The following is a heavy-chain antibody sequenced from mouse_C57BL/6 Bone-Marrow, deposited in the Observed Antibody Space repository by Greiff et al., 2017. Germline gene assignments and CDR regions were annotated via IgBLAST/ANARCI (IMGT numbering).Heavy chain of an antibody. J-gene: IGHJ2*01. D-gene: IGHD1-1*01. CDR3: ARDYYGSSSYFDY. CDR2: ISSGSSTI. V-gene: IGHV5-17*01. Sequence: EVQLVESGGGLVKPGGSLKLSCAASGFTFSDYGMHWVRQAPEKGLEWVAYISSGSSTIYYADTVKGRFTFSRDNAKNTLFLQMTSLRSEDTAMYYCARDYYGSSSYFDYWGQGTTLTVAS. CDR1: GFTFSDYG.